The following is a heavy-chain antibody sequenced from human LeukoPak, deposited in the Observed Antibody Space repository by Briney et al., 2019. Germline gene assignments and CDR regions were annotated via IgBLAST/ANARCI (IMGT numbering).Heavy chain of an antibody. J-gene: IGHJ4*02. CDR1: GYTFTSYY. V-gene: IGHV1-46*01. Sequence: ASVKVSCKASGYTFTSYYMHWVRQAPGQGLEWMGIINPSGGSTSYAQKFQGRVTITADKSTSTAYMELSSLRSEDTAVYYCAGAGSYYFDYWGQGTLVTVSS. CDR2: INPSGGST. CDR3: AGAGSYYFDY.